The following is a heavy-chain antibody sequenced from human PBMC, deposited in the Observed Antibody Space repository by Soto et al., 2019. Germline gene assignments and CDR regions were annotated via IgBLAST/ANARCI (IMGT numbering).Heavy chain of an antibody. D-gene: IGHD1-1*01. V-gene: IGHV4-34*01. Sequence: SETLSLTCAVYGGSFSGYYWSWIRQPPGKGLEWIGEINHSGSTNYNPSLKSRVNISVDTSKNQLSLKLSSVTAADTAVFYCANQRDSTTYFDYWGPGTLVTVPS. CDR2: INHSGST. CDR1: GGSFSGYY. CDR3: ANQRDSTTYFDY. J-gene: IGHJ4*02.